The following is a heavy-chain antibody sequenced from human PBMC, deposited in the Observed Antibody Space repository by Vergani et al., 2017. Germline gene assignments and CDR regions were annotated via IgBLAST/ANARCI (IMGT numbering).Heavy chain of an antibody. Sequence: QVQLVESGGGVVPRGGSLRLSCATSGFTLSNYDMPWIRQGPGKGLEFVAFIQFDGSNQYYADSVKGRFTLSRDFSKNTLYLQMNSLSTDDTATYYCAKHFRGWGMDYWGQGTQVIVSS. CDR2: IQFDGSNQ. CDR3: AKHFRGWGMDY. J-gene: IGHJ4*02. CDR1: GFTLSNYD. D-gene: IGHD3-16*01. V-gene: IGHV3-30*02.